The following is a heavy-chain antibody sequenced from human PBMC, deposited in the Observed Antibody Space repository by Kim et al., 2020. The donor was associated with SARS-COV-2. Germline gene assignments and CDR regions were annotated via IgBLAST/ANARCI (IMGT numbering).Heavy chain of an antibody. D-gene: IGHD3-10*01. CDR3: ARHGSWKGSGFDG. Sequence: SETLSLSCSVSSASITDANYYWGWIRQPPGKTLEWIGTISYSGNTYYNPFLKSRVSISVDTSKNQFSLSLTSVSAADTALYYCARHGSWKGSGFDGWGQGTPVTVSS. J-gene: IGHJ4*02. V-gene: IGHV4-39*01. CDR1: SASITDANYY. CDR2: ISYSGNT.